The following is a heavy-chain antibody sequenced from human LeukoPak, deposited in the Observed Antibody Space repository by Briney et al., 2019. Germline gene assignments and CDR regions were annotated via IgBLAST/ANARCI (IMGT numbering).Heavy chain of an antibody. CDR3: ASQGFDP. Sequence: PSETLSLTCAVYGGSLSGYYWSWIRQPPGKGLEWIGEINHSGSTNYNPSLKSRVTISVDTSKNQFSLKLSSVTAADTAVYYCASQGFDPWGRGTLVTVSS. CDR2: INHSGST. J-gene: IGHJ2*01. CDR1: GGSLSGYY. V-gene: IGHV4-34*01.